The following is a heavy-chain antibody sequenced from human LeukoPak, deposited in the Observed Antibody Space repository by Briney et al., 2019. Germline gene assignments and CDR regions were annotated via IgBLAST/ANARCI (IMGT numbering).Heavy chain of an antibody. J-gene: IGHJ4*02. D-gene: IGHD3-9*01. V-gene: IGHV4-59*08. CDR1: GGSISSYY. Sequence: SETLSLTCTVSGGSISSYYWSWIRQPPGKGLEWIGYIYYSGSTNYNPSLKSRVTISVDTSKNQFSLKLSSVTAADTAVYYCARPGFLTGYSSDDYWGQGTLVTVSS. CDR3: ARPGFLTGYSSDDY. CDR2: IYYSGST.